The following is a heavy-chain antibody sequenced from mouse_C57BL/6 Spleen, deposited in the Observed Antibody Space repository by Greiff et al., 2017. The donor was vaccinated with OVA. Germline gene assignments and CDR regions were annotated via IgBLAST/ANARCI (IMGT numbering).Heavy chain of an antibody. D-gene: IGHD2-1*01. Sequence: EVKLQQSGPELVKPGASVKISCKASGYTFTDYYMNWVKQSHGKSLEWIGDINPNNGGTSYNQKFKGKATLTVDKSSSTAYMELRSLTSEDSAVYYCARSGNYQYYYAMDYWGQGTSVTVSS. CDR2: INPNNGGT. V-gene: IGHV1-26*01. J-gene: IGHJ4*01. CDR3: ARSGNYQYYYAMDY. CDR1: GYTFTDYY.